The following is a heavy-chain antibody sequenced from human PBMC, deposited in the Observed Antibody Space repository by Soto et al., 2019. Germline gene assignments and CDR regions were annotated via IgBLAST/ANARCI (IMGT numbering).Heavy chain of an antibody. Sequence: GGSLRLSCAASGFTFSWYSMNWVRQAPGKGLEWVSSISSSSSYIYYADSVKGRFTISRDNAKNSLYLQMNSLRAEDTAVYYCARVHYYDSSSYSHWGQGTLVTVSS. CDR1: GFTFSWYS. D-gene: IGHD3-22*01. V-gene: IGHV3-21*01. CDR2: ISSSSSYI. CDR3: ARVHYYDSSSYSH. J-gene: IGHJ4*02.